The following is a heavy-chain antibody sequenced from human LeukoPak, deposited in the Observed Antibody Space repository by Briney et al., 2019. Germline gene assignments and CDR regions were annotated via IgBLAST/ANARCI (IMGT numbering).Heavy chain of an antibody. CDR1: GYTFTGYY. CDR3: AKSRYYDFWSGYNGGVDY. CDR2: INPNSGGT. J-gene: IGHJ4*02. D-gene: IGHD3-3*01. Sequence: ASVKVSCKASGYTFTGYYMHWVRQAPGQGLEWMGWINPNSGGTNYAQKFQGRVTMSRDTSISTAYMELSRLRSGDTAVYYCAKSRYYDFWSGYNGGVDYWGQGTLVTVSS. V-gene: IGHV1-2*02.